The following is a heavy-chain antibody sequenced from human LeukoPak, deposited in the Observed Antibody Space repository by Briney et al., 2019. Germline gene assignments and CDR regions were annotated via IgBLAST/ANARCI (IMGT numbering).Heavy chain of an antibody. J-gene: IGHJ6*03. CDR2: IIPLFGTV. CDR1: GGTINDYA. CDR3: ATPPPGYSFSNHYYYMEF. Sequence: ASVKVSCKPSGGTINDYAVYWVRQAPGQGLEWMARIIPLFGTVNYAQKFQDRLTISADKSTNTAHMEMSSLRFEDTAIYYCATPPPGYSFSNHYYYMEFWGRGTTVIVSS. D-gene: IGHD1-1*01. V-gene: IGHV1-69*06.